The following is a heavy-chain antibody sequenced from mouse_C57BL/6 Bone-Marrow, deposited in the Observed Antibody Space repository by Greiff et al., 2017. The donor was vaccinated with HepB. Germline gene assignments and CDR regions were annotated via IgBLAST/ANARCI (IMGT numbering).Heavy chain of an antibody. D-gene: IGHD2-2*01. CDR1: GYTFTDYN. Sequence: VQLKESGPELVKPGASVKIPCKASGYTFTDYNMDWVKQSHGKSLEWIGDINPNNGGTIYNQKFKGKATLTVDKSSSTAYMELRSLTSEDTAVYYCASWGLREGLYWYFDVWGTGTTVTVSS. CDR2: INPNNGGT. CDR3: ASWGLREGLYWYFDV. V-gene: IGHV1-18*01. J-gene: IGHJ1*03.